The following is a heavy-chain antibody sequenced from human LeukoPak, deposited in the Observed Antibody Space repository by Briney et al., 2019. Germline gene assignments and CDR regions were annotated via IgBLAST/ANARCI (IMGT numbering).Heavy chain of an antibody. V-gene: IGHV3-7*01. CDR2: IKQDGGER. CDR1: GFTFSSYW. D-gene: IGHD6-13*01. CDR3: ARDGTAAGLYFDL. Sequence: GGSLRLSCGVSGFTFSSYWMNWVRQAPGKGLEWVASIKQDGGERSYVDSVKGRFTISRDNAKNSLYLQMSSLRAEDTAVYYCARDGTAAGLYFDLWGQRTLVTVSS. J-gene: IGHJ4*01.